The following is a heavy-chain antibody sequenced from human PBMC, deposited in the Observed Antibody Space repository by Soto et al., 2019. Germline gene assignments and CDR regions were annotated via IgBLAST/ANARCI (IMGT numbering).Heavy chain of an antibody. V-gene: IGHV4-4*07. J-gene: IGHJ4*02. CDR1: DGSISTYL. Sequence: PSETLSLTCTVSDGSISTYLCNWIRQPAGKGLEWIGRIDNSGNTNYNPSLKSRVTMSADTSRNQFSLKLNSVTAADTAVYYCARGGQDFWSGPFDYWGQGALVTVSS. CDR2: IDNSGNT. CDR3: ARGGQDFWSGPFDY. D-gene: IGHD3-3*01.